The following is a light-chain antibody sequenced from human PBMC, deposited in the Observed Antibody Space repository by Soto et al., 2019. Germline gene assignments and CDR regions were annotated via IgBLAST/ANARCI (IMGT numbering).Light chain of an antibody. CDR2: AAS. CDR1: QGISDY. CDR3: QHYYSAPFT. J-gene: IGKJ3*01. V-gene: IGKV1-27*01. Sequence: DSQMTQSPSSLSAFLGDRVTITCRASQGISDYLVWYQQKPGKVPKLLIYAASTLQSGVPPRFSGTGSGTDFTLTISSLQPEDVATYYCQHYYSAPFTFDPGTKVDIK.